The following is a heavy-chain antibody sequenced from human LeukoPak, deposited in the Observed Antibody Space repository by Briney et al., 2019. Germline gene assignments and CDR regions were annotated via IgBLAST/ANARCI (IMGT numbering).Heavy chain of an antibody. D-gene: IGHD1-26*01. CDR2: MNPNSGNT. V-gene: IGHV1-8*03. CDR1: GYTFTSYD. CDR3: ATIAKVGAISVV. Sequence: ASVKVSCKASGYTFTSYDINWVRQATGQGLEWMGWMNPNSGNTGYAQKFQGRVTITRNTSISTAYMELSSLRSEDTAVYYCATIAKVGAISVVWGKGTTVTVSS. J-gene: IGHJ6*04.